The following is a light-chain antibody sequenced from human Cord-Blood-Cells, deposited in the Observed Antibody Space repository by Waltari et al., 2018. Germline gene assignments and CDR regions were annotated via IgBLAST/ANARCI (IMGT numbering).Light chain of an antibody. CDR2: DVS. V-gene: IGLV2-11*01. CDR3: CSYAGSYV. J-gene: IGLJ1*01. CDR1: SSDVGGYHY. Sequence: QSALTQPRSVSGSPGPSVTLSCTGTSSDVGGYHYVSWYQQRPGKAPKLMIYDVSKRPSGVPDRFSGSKSGNTASLTISGLQAEDEADYYCCSYAGSYVFGTGTKVTVL.